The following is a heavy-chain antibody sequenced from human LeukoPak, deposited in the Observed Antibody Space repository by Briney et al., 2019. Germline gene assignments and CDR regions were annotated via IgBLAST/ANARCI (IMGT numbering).Heavy chain of an antibody. CDR1: GYTFTGYY. CDR2: INPNSGGT. J-gene: IGHJ4*02. CDR3: ARDSAEVYAIFDY. D-gene: IGHD2-8*01. Sequence: ASVKVSCKASGYTFTGYYMHWVRQAPGQGLEWMGWINPNSGGTNYAQKFQGRVTMTRDTSISTAYMELSRLISDDTAVYYCARDSAEVYAIFDYWGQGTLVTVSS. V-gene: IGHV1-2*02.